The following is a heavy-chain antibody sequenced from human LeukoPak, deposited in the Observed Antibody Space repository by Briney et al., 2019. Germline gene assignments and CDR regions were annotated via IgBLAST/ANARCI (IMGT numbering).Heavy chain of an antibody. D-gene: IGHD2-2*01. V-gene: IGHV1-18*01. CDR3: ARDGTSTDDY. Sequence: ASVKVSCKASGYTFSNFGISWVRQAPGQGLEWMGWISGNNDNPNYGQKFQGRFTVTTDSSASTAYMELRDLRSDDTAVYYCARDGTSTDDYWGQGTLVTVSS. CDR2: ISGNNDNP. J-gene: IGHJ4*02. CDR1: GYTFSNFG.